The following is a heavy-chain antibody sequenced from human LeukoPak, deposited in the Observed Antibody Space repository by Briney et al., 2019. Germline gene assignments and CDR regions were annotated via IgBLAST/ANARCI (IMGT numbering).Heavy chain of an antibody. D-gene: IGHD3-10*01. V-gene: IGHV3-48*04. CDR2: ISSSSSTI. CDR1: GFTFSSYS. Sequence: GGSLRLSCAASGFTFSSYSMNWVRQAPGKGLEWLSYISSSSSTIYYADSVKGRFTISRDNAKNSLYLQMNSLRAEDTAVYYCAGDYYGSGSHYDYYYYMDVWGKGTTVTISS. J-gene: IGHJ6*03. CDR3: AGDYYGSGSHYDYYYYMDV.